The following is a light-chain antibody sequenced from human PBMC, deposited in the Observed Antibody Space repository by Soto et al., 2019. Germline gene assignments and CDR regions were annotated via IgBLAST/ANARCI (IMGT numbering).Light chain of an antibody. CDR3: SSYAGSNHYV. J-gene: IGLJ1*01. Sequence: QSVLTQPPSASGSPGQSVTISCTGTSSDVGGYNYVSWYQQHPGKAPKLMIYEVSKRPSGVPDSFSGSKSGNTASLTVSGLQAEDEADYYCSSYAGSNHYVFGTGTKVTVL. CDR1: SSDVGGYNY. CDR2: EVS. V-gene: IGLV2-8*01.